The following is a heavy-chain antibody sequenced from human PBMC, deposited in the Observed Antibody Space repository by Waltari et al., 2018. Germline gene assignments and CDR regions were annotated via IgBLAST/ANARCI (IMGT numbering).Heavy chain of an antibody. Sequence: QVQLQASGPGLVKPSETLSLTCTVSGGSLSSYYWRWIRPPPGKGPEWIGSIYYSGSTYYNPSLKSRVTISVDTSKNQFSLKLSSVTAADTAVYYCARPYCSGGSCYSYYYYGMDVWGQGTTVTVSS. J-gene: IGHJ6*02. CDR2: IYYSGST. CDR1: GGSLSSYY. CDR3: ARPYCSGGSCYSYYYYGMDV. V-gene: IGHV4-59*12. D-gene: IGHD2-15*01.